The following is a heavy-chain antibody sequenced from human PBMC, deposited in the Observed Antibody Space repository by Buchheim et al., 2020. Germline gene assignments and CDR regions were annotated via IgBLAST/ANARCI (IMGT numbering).Heavy chain of an antibody. CDR3: AKTGAQGYLEY. V-gene: IGHV4-4*02. J-gene: IGHJ4*02. Sequence: QLQLQESGPGLVRPSETLSLTCSVSGASISSRNWWTWVRQSPGKGLEWIGEIYQSGTTNYNPSLKSRVTISMDKSKNQFSFKVNSVTAADTAVFYCAKTGAQGYLEYWGQG. CDR2: IYQSGTT. CDR1: GASISSRNW. D-gene: IGHD6-13*01.